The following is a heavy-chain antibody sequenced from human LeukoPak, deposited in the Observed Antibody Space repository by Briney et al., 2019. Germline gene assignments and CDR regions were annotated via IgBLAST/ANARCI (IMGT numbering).Heavy chain of an antibody. CDR1: GFTFSSYS. Sequence: GGSLRLSCAASGFTFSSYSMKWVRQAPGKGLEWASSITSSSSYIYYADSVKGRFTISRDNAKNSLYLQMNSLRAEDTAVYYCARYSGSPEYAFDFWGQGTMVTVSS. V-gene: IGHV3-21*01. CDR2: ITSSSSYI. D-gene: IGHD1-26*01. CDR3: ARYSGSPEYAFDF. J-gene: IGHJ3*01.